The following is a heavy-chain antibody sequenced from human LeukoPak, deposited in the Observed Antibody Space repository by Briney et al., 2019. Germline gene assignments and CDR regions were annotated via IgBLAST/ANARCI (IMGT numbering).Heavy chain of an antibody. CDR1: GFTVSSNS. CDR3: ARRAGAYSHPYDY. CDR2: IYSDNT. J-gene: IGHJ4*02. Sequence: LGGSLRLSCTVSGFTVSSNSMSWVRQAPGKGLEWVSFIYSDNTHYSDSVKGRFTISRDNSKNTLYLQMNSLRAEDTAVYYCARRAGAYSHPYDYWGQGTPVTVSS. D-gene: IGHD4/OR15-4a*01. V-gene: IGHV3-53*01.